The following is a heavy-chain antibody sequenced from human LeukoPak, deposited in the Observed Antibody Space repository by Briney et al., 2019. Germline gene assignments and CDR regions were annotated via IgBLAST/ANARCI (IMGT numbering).Heavy chain of an antibody. CDR1: GGSISSSSYY. CDR3: ARERIAAAGTIYYYYGMDV. Sequence: PSETLSLTCTVSGGSISSSSYYWGWIRQPPGKGLEWIGSIYHSGSTYYNPSLKSRVTISIDTSKNQFSLQLNSVTPEDTAVYYCARERIAAAGTIYYYYGMDVWGQGTTVTVSS. J-gene: IGHJ6*02. V-gene: IGHV4-39*02. CDR2: IYHSGST. D-gene: IGHD6-13*01.